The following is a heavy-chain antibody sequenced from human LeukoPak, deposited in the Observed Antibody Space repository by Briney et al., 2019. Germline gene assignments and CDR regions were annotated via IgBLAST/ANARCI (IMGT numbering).Heavy chain of an antibody. J-gene: IGHJ4*02. V-gene: IGHV3-48*03. CDR3: ARVRDYGRIDY. CDR1: GFTFSSYE. D-gene: IGHD4-17*01. CDR2: ISSSGSTI. Sequence: GGSLRLSCAASGFTFSSYEMNWVRQAPGKGLEWVSYISSSGSTIYYADSVKGRFTISRDNAKNSLYLQMNSLRAEDTAVYYCARVRDYGRIDYWGQGTLVTVSS.